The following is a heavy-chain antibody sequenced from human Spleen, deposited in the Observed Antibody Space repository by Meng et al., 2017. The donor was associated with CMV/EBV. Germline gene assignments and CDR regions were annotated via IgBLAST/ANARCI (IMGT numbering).Heavy chain of an antibody. CDR3: ANVDTAMAPFDY. V-gene: IGHV1-69*01. J-gene: IGHJ4*02. CDR1: GGTFSSYA. Sequence: GSSVKVSCKASGGTFSSYAISWVRQAPGQGLEWMGGIIPIFGTANYAQKFQGRVTITADESTSTAYMELSSLRSEDTAVYYCANVDTAMAPFDYWGQGTLVTVSS. CDR2: IIPIFGTA. D-gene: IGHD5-18*01.